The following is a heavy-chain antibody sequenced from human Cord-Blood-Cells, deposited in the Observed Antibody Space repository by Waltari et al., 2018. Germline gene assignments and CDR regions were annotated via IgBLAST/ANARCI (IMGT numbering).Heavy chain of an antibody. Sequence: SYAISRVRQAPGQGLEWKGGIIPIFGTANYAQKFQGRVTITADESTSTAYMERSSLRSEDTAVYYCARDRQFGRNYDILTGYYYWGQGTLVTVSA. CDR1: SYA. CDR2: IIPIFGTA. J-gene: IGHJ4*02. V-gene: IGHV1-69*01. CDR3: ARDRQFGRNYDILTGYYY. D-gene: IGHD3-9*01.